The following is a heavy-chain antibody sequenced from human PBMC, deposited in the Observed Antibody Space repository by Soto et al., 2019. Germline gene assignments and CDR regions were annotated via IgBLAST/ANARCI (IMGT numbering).Heavy chain of an antibody. Sequence: QITLKESGPTLVKPTQTLTLTCTFSGFSLSTSGVGVGWIRQPPGKALEWLAIVYWDDSKRYSPSLKSRLTITKDTSKNQGVLTMTNMDPVDKATYYCAHKGGGDRILDYWGQGTLVTVSS. D-gene: IGHD3-16*01. CDR1: GFSLSTSGVG. V-gene: IGHV2-5*02. CDR2: VYWDDSK. CDR3: AHKGGGDRILDY. J-gene: IGHJ4*02.